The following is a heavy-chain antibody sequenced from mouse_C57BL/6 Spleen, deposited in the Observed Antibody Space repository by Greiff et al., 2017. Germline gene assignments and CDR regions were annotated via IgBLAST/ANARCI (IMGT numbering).Heavy chain of an antibody. D-gene: IGHD2-5*01. CDR3: ASSPSAYYSNYVNYVDY. CDR1: GYAFTNYL. Sequence: VKLVESGAELVRPGTSVKVSCKASGYAFTNYLIEWVKQRPGQGLEWIGVINPGSGGTNYNEKFKGKATLTADKSSSTAYMQLSSLTSEDSAVYVCASSPSAYYSNYVNYVDYWGQGTTLTVSS. V-gene: IGHV1-54*01. J-gene: IGHJ2*01. CDR2: INPGSGGT.